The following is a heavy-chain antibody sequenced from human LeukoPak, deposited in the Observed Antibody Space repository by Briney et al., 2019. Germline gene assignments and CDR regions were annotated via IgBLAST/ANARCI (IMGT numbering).Heavy chain of an antibody. CDR1: GGTFSSYA. D-gene: IGHD3-22*01. CDR2: IIPIFGTA. J-gene: IGHJ4*02. CDR3: ARGWDYDSGGRPTAYVY. V-gene: IGHV1-69*13. Sequence: ASVKVSCKASGGTFSSYAISWVRQAPGQGLEWMGGIIPIFGTANYAQKFQGRVTITADESTSTVYMDLNSLKAEDTAVYYCARGWDYDSGGRPTAYVYWGQGTLVTVSS.